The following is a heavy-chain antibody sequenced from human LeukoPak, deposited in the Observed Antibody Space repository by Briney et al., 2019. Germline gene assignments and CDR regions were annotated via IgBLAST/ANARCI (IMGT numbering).Heavy chain of an antibody. D-gene: IGHD3-10*01. CDR3: ARDLGTVRLVESYYYYYMDV. Sequence: SVKVSCKASGGTFSSYAISWVRQAPGQGLEWMGGIIPNFGTANYAQKFQGRVTITTDESTSTAYMELSSLRSEDTAVYYCARDLGTVRLVESYYYYYMDVWGKGTTVTVSS. CDR1: GGTFSSYA. CDR2: IIPNFGTA. J-gene: IGHJ6*03. V-gene: IGHV1-69*05.